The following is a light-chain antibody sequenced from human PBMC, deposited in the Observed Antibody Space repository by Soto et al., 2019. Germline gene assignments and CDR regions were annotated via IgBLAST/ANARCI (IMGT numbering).Light chain of an antibody. CDR3: SSLTTRFTYV. V-gene: IGLV2-14*01. CDR2: EVS. Sequence: QSVLTQPASVSGSPGQSVAISCSGTSSDVGAYNYVSWYQQHPGKAPKLLLSEVSNRPSGVSDRFFGSKSGNTASLTISGLQAEDEADYYCSSLTTRFTYVFRTGTKV. J-gene: IGLJ1*01. CDR1: SSDVGAYNY.